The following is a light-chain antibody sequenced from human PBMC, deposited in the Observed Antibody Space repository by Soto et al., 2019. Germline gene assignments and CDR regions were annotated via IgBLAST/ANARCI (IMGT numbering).Light chain of an antibody. V-gene: IGKV3-11*01. CDR2: DAS. J-gene: IGKJ1*01. CDR1: QSVSSY. CDR3: QQRSNWPRT. Sequence: EIVLIQSPATRSLSPGERATLCCRASQSVSSYLAWYKQQPGQAPRLLIYDASNRATGIPARLRGSWYGKDVTLTLRSLEPEEGAVDYGQQRSNWPRTFGQGTKVDIK.